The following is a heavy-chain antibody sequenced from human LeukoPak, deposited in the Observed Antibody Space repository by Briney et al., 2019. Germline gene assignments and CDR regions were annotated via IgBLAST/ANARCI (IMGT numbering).Heavy chain of an antibody. D-gene: IGHD3-9*01. CDR2: INPNSGGS. V-gene: IGHV1-2*02. CDR1: GYTFTDHY. J-gene: IGHJ4*02. Sequence: ASVTVSCKASGYTFTDHYIHWVRQAPGQGLERLGWINPNSGGSNYAQKFQGRVTMTRGTSINSTFMDLSSLTSDDTAVYYCARGHDNTGYNYFDYWGQGTLVFGSS. CDR3: ARGHDNTGYNYFDY.